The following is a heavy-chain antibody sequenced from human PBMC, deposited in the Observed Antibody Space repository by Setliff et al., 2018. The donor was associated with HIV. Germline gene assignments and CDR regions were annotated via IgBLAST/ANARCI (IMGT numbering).Heavy chain of an antibody. V-gene: IGHV1-18*01. D-gene: IGHD2-21*01. Sequence: ASVKVSCKASGYILGSNEISWVRQAPGQGLEWMGWISVGNLNTNYAEKFQGSVTMTVDTSTNTAYMEVRSLTSDDTATYYCARDRVFRTTRAFDYWGQGTLVTVSS. J-gene: IGHJ4*02. CDR2: ISVGNLNT. CDR3: ARDRVFRTTRAFDY. CDR1: GYILGSNE.